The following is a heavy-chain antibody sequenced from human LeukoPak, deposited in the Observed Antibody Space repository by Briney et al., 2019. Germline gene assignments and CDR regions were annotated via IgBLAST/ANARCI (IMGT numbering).Heavy chain of an antibody. J-gene: IGHJ4*02. D-gene: IGHD3-10*01. Sequence: GGSLRLSCAASGFTFSNYWMNWVRQAPGKGLEWVANIEQDGSEKYYVDSVQGRFTISRDNTKNSLYLQMNSLRAEDTAVYYCARDRWGSGTGGFDYWGQGTLVTVSS. CDR3: ARDRWGSGTGGFDY. V-gene: IGHV3-7*01. CDR2: IEQDGSEK. CDR1: GFTFSNYW.